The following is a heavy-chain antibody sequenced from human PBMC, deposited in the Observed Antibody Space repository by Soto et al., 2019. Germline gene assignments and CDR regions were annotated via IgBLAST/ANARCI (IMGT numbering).Heavy chain of an antibody. J-gene: IGHJ5*02. CDR1: GFAFRSYG. Sequence: QEQLVESGGGVVQPGSSLRLSCAASGFAFRSYGMHWVHQAPGKGLEWVALISHDGDKEYYADSVKGRFTISRDNSENTLFLRMNSLTADDSAVYFCAKAGFTIFGEGFDPWGQGTRVTVSS. D-gene: IGHD3-3*01. CDR3: AKAGFTIFGEGFDP. CDR2: ISHDGDKE. V-gene: IGHV3-30*18.